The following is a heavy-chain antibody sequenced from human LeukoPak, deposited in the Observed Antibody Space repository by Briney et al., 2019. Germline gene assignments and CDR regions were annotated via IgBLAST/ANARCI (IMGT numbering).Heavy chain of an antibody. V-gene: IGHV3-7*01. Sequence: GGSLRLSCAASGCTFSSYWMSWVRQAPGKGLEWVANIKQDGSEKYYVDSVKGRFTISRDNAKNSLYLQMNSLRAEDTAVYYCARVGGRALLRFLDACSFDYWGQGTLVTVSS. CDR2: IKQDGSEK. D-gene: IGHD3-3*01. CDR3: ARVGGRALLRFLDACSFDY. CDR1: GCTFSSYW. J-gene: IGHJ4*02.